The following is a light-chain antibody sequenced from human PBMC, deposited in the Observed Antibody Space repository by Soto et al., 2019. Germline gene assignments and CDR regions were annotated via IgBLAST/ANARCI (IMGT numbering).Light chain of an antibody. Sequence: EIVLTQSPGTLCLSAGERATLSCRASQSVSSTYLAWYQQKPGQPPRLLIYGASTRATGIPDRFSGSGSGTDFTLTISSLQPDDFATYYCQQYNSYWTFGQGTKVDI. CDR3: QQYNSYWT. V-gene: IGKV3-20*01. J-gene: IGKJ1*01. CDR1: QSVSSTY. CDR2: GAS.